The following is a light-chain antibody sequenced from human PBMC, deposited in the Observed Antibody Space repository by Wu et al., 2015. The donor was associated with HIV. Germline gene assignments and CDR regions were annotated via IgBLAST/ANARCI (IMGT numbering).Light chain of an antibody. CDR1: QGISQRF. Sequence: QGISQRFLACITQETRETYLTGPDLCCIHFAIRGPISFSGSGSGTDFTLTISSLQPEDVATYYCQKYNTAPWTFGQGTKVEMK. CDR2: CI. CDR3: QKYNTAPWT. V-gene: IGKV1-27*01. J-gene: IGKJ1*01.